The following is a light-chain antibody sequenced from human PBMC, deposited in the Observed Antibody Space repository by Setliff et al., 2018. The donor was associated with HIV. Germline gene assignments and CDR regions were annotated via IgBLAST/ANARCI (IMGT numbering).Light chain of an antibody. Sequence: QSALTQPASVSGSPGPSITISCTGTSRDVGGYNYVSWYQQHPGKAPKLIIYEVRKRPSGVSNRFSGSKSGNTASLTISGLQAEGEGDYYCSSYAITNTLPFGTGTKVTVL. CDR3: SSYAITNTLP. CDR1: SRDVGGYNY. CDR2: EVR. J-gene: IGLJ1*01. V-gene: IGLV2-14*01.